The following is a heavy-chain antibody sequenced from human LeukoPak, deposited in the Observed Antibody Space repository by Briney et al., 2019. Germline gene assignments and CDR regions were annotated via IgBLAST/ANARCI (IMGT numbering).Heavy chain of an antibody. Sequence: SETLSLTCTVSGGSLSSYHWSWIRQPAGKGLEWIGRIYASGNTNYNPSLQSRVTMSVDTSKNQFSLKLSSVTAADTAVYYCARVWDAVFDYWGQGTLVTASS. D-gene: IGHD1-26*01. CDR3: ARVWDAVFDY. J-gene: IGHJ4*02. CDR1: GGSLSSYH. CDR2: IYASGNT. V-gene: IGHV4-4*07.